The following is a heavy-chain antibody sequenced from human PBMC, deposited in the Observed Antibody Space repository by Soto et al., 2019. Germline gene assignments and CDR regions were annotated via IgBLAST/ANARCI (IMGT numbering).Heavy chain of an antibody. CDR3: ARVGGYQLLNLGHMDV. CDR2: IYYSGST. J-gene: IGHJ6*02. D-gene: IGHD2-2*01. CDR1: GGSISSGGYY. Sequence: SETLSLTCTVSGGSISSGGYYWSWIRQHPGKGLEWIGYIYYSGSTYYNPSLKSRVTTSVDTSKNQFSLKLSSVTAADTAVYYCARVGGYQLLNLGHMDVWGQGTTVTVS. V-gene: IGHV4-31*03.